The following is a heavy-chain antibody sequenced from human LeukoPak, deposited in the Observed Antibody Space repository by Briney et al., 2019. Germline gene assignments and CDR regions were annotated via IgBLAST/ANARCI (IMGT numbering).Heavy chain of an antibody. CDR1: VFTFSSYA. V-gene: IGHV3-30*01. D-gene: IGHD2-2*01. CDR2: ISYDGSNK. Sequence: GGSLRLSCAASVFTFSSYAMHWVRQAPGKGLEWVAVISYDGSNKYFADSVKGRFTISRDNSKNTLYLQMNSLRAEDTAVYYCARVPDGIYWSSTSCYPDYWGQGTLVTVSS. CDR3: ARVPDGIYWSSTSCYPDY. J-gene: IGHJ4*02.